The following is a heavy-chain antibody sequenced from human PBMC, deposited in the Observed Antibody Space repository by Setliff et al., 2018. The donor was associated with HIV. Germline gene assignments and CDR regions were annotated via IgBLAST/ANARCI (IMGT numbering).Heavy chain of an antibody. D-gene: IGHD1-20*01. Sequence: GGSLRLSCVASGLTFSNYWMHWVRQAPGKGLVWVSRIDSDGSEKYYVDSVKGRFTISRDNAKKSLYLQMNSLRAEDTALYYCARDYSRYTWNYFDYWGQGTLVTVS. CDR2: IDSDGSEK. J-gene: IGHJ4*02. V-gene: IGHV3-74*01. CDR3: ARDYSRYTWNYFDY. CDR1: GLTFSNYW.